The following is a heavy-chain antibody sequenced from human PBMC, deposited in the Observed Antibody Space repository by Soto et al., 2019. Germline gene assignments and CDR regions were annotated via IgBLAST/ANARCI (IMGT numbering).Heavy chain of an antibody. D-gene: IGHD2-21*02. Sequence: GGSLRLSCAASGFIFSSYAMSWVRQAPGKGLEWVSAISGSGGSTYYADSVKGRFTISRDNSKNTLYLQMNSLRAEDTAVYYCAKVNTKRNIVVVTAIGFDYWGQGTLVTVSS. CDR2: ISGSGGST. J-gene: IGHJ4*02. CDR1: GFIFSSYA. CDR3: AKVNTKRNIVVVTAIGFDY. V-gene: IGHV3-23*01.